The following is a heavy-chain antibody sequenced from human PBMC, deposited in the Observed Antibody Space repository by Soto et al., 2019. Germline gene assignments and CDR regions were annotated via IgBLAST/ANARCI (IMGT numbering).Heavy chain of an antibody. J-gene: IGHJ6*02. V-gene: IGHV2-5*02. CDR3: AHVVVVVANYGMDV. D-gene: IGHD2-15*01. CDR1: GFSLSTSGVG. Sequence: QITLKESGPTLVKPTQTLTLTCTFSGFSLSTSGVGVGWIRQPPGKALEWLALIYWDDDKRYSPSLTSRLTITKDNSKNHVVLTMTNMDPVDTATYYCAHVVVVVANYGMDVWGQGTTVTVSS. CDR2: IYWDDDK.